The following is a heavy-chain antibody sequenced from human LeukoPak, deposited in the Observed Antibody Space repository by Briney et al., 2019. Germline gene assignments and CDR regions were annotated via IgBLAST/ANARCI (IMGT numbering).Heavy chain of an antibody. CDR2: IYYSGST. J-gene: IGHJ4*02. V-gene: IGHV4-59*01. CDR3: ARVSGYDWESFYDY. D-gene: IGHD5-12*01. CDR1: GGSISSYY. Sequence: SETLSLTCTVSGGSISSYYWSWIRRPQGKGLEWIGYIYYSGSTNYNPSLKSRVTISVDTSKNQFSLKLSSVTAADTAMYYCARVSGYDWESFYDYWGQGTLVTVSS.